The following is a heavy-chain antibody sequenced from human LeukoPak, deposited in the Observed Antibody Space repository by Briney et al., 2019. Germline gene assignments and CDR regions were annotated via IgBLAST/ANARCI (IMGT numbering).Heavy chain of an antibody. CDR1: GGTFSSYA. CDR2: IIPILGIA. CDR3: ARGVEMATIRDYYYYGMDV. Sequence: SVKVSCKASGGTFSSYAISWVRQAPGQGLEWMGRIIPILGIANYAQKFQGRVTITADKSTSTAYMELSSLRSEDTAVYYCARGVEMATIRDYYYYGMDVWGQGTTVTVSS. V-gene: IGHV1-69*04. J-gene: IGHJ6*02. D-gene: IGHD5-24*01.